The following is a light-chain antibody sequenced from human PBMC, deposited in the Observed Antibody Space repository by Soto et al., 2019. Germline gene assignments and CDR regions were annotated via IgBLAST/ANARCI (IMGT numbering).Light chain of an antibody. CDR2: GNS. CDR3: CSYAGRYTRV. Sequence: QAVVTQPPSVSGAPGQRVTISCTGTTTNIGAGYDVHWYQHLPGTAPKLLIYGNSNRPSGVSDRFSGSQSGTSASLAITGLQAEDEGDYYCCSYAGRYTRVFGGGTKLTVL. V-gene: IGLV1-40*01. CDR1: TTNIGAGYD. J-gene: IGLJ3*02.